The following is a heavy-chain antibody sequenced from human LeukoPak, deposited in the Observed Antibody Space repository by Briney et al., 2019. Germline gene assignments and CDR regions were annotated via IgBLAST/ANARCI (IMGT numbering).Heavy chain of an antibody. V-gene: IGHV3-64*01. CDR2: ISSNGGST. J-gene: IGHJ4*02. CDR3: ARDYRGSSGYYHTPVDY. CDR1: GFTFSSYA. D-gene: IGHD3-22*01. Sequence: GGSLRLSCAVSGFTFSSYAMPWVRQAPGKGLEYVSAISSNGGSTYYANSVKGRFTISRDNSKNTLYLQMGSLRAEDMAVYYCARDYRGSSGYYHTPVDYWGQGTLVTVSS.